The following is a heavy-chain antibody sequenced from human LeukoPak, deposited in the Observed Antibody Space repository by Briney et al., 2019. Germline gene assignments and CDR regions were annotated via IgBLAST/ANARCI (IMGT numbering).Heavy chain of an antibody. Sequence: ASVKVSCKASGSTFTSYDINWVRQATGQGLEWMGWVNPNSGNTGYAQKFQGRVTMTRNTSISTAYMELSSLRSEDTAVYYCARAPLGGYCSGGSCYYYWGQGTLVTVSS. CDR2: VNPNSGNT. V-gene: IGHV1-8*01. J-gene: IGHJ4*02. CDR3: ARAPLGGYCSGGSCYYY. D-gene: IGHD2-15*01. CDR1: GSTFTSYD.